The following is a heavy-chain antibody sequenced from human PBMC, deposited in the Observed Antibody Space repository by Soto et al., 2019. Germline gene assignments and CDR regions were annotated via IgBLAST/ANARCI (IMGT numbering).Heavy chain of an antibody. Sequence: GGSLRLSCAASGFTFSSYAMSWVRQAPGRGLEWVSIISGNGGSTYYAASVKGRFTISRDDSKSVAHLQMNSLKTEDTAVYYCTREGMPTNDWGQGTLVTVYS. D-gene: IGHD2-2*01. CDR3: TREGMPTND. CDR2: ISGNGGST. CDR1: GFTFSSYA. J-gene: IGHJ4*02. V-gene: IGHV3-23*01.